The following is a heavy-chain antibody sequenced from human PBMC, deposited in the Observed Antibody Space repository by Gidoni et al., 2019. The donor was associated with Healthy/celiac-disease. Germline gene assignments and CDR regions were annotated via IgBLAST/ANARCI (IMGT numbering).Heavy chain of an antibody. CDR3: ARDLSAGYSGYDLAY. CDR1: GYTFTSYG. J-gene: IGHJ4*02. CDR2: ISAYNGNT. Sequence: QVQLVQSGAEVKKPGASVKVSCKASGYTFTSYGISWVRQAPGQGLEWMGWISAYNGNTNYAQKLQGRVTMTTDTSTSTAYMELRSLRSNDTAVYYCARDLSAGYSGYDLAYWGQGTLVTVSS. V-gene: IGHV1-18*01. D-gene: IGHD5-12*01.